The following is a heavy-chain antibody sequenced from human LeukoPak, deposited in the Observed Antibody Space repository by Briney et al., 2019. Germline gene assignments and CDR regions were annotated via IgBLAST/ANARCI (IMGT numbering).Heavy chain of an antibody. CDR2: ISSSGSTI. V-gene: IGHV3-48*03. J-gene: IGHJ4*02. CDR3: ARVKFRLVAGGLTGFDY. Sequence: PGGSLRPSCAASGFTFSSYEMNWVRQAPGKGLEWVSYISSSGSTIYYADSVKGRFTISRDNAKNSLYLQMNSLRAEDTAVYYCARVKFRLVAGGLTGFDYWGQGTLVTVSS. CDR1: GFTFSSYE. D-gene: IGHD6-19*01.